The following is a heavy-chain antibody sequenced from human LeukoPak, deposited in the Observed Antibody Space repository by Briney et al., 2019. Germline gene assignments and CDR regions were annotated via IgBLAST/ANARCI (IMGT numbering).Heavy chain of an antibody. V-gene: IGHV1-2*02. CDR2: INPSSGVT. CDR3: TKSDGGGYDFHP. Sequence: ASVKASCKASGYTFSDYCIHWVRQAPGQGLEWIGWINPSSGVTEFAQNLQGRITMTRDTSISTAFMEVSRLRSDDTAVYYCTKSDGGGYDFHPWGQGTLVTVSS. D-gene: IGHD5-12*01. J-gene: IGHJ5*02. CDR1: GYTFSDYC.